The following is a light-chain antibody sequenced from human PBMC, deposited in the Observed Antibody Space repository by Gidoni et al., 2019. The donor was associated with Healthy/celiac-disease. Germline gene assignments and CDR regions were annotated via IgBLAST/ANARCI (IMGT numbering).Light chain of an antibody. CDR1: QSHMHSNGYNY. J-gene: IGKJ1*01. CDR3: MHGET. Sequence: DIVMTQSPLSLPVTPGERASLSCRSSQSHMHSNGYNYLDWYLQKPGQSPQLLIYLGSNRASGVPDRFSGSGSGTDFTLKISRVEAADVGVYYCMHGETFGQGTKVEIK. CDR2: LGS. V-gene: IGKV2-28*01.